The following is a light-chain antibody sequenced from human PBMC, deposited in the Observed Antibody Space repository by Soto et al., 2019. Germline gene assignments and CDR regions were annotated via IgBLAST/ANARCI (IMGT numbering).Light chain of an antibody. Sequence: EIVLTQSPAILSLSPGDTATLSCRASQTVSNYLTWYQQKPGQAPRLLIYDTSKRAAGIPARFSGSGSGTDFTLTISSLQSEDFAIYYCQQYNNWPRTFGQGTKVDIK. CDR1: QTVSNY. CDR2: DTS. J-gene: IGKJ1*01. V-gene: IGKV3-11*01. CDR3: QQYNNWPRT.